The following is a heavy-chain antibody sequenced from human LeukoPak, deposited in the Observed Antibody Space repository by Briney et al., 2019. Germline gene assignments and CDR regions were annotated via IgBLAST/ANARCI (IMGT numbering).Heavy chain of an antibody. CDR1: GFTFGTSW. CDR2: INSDGGTT. J-gene: IGHJ4*02. D-gene: IGHD3-10*01. V-gene: IGHV3-74*01. CDR3: ATDSYVSGSYYRLFY. Sequence: GGSLRLSCGASGFTFGTSWMHWVRQAPGKGLVWVSGINSDGGTTTYADSVKGRFTISRDNAKNTLYLQMNNLRAEDTAIYYCATDSYVSGSYYRLFYWGQGTLVTVSS.